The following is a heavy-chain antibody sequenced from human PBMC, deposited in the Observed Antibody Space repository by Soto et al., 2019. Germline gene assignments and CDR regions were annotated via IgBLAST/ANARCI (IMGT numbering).Heavy chain of an antibody. D-gene: IGHD2-15*01. CDR1: GGSISSGGDY. CDR3: ARATPYYYYGMDV. CDR2: IYYSGST. V-gene: IGHV4-31*01. J-gene: IGHJ6*02. Sequence: QVQLQESGPGLVKPSQTLSLTCTVSGGSISSGGDYWSWIRQHPGKGLEWIGYIYYSGSTYYNPSLKSQVTLSVDTSKNHFSLKLSSVTAADTAVYYCARATPYYYYGMDVWGQGTTVTVSS.